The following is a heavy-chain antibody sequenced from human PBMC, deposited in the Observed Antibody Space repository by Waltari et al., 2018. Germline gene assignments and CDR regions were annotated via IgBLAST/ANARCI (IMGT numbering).Heavy chain of an antibody. CDR1: GYTFTGYY. V-gene: IGHV1-2*06. CDR2: FNPNRGGT. CDR3: ARPSSGYYPHDAFDI. J-gene: IGHJ3*02. Sequence: QVQLVQSGAEVKKPGASVKVSCKASGYTFTGYYMHWVRQAPGQGLEWMGRFNPNRGGTNYAQKFQGRVTMTRDTSISTAYMELSRLRSDDTAVYYCARPSSGYYPHDAFDIWGQGTMVTVSS. D-gene: IGHD3-22*01.